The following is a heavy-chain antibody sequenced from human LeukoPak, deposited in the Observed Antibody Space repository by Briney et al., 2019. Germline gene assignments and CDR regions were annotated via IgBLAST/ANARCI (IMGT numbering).Heavy chain of an antibody. D-gene: IGHD3-10*01. CDR1: GGSISSSSYY. J-gene: IGHJ6*03. Sequence: PSETLSLTCTVSGGSISSSSYYWGWIRQPPGKGLEWIGYIYYSGSTNYNPSLKSRVTISVDTSKNQFSLKLSSVTAADTAVYYCARAPPPPITMVRGAVLGKTPYYYYMDVWGKGTTVTISS. CDR3: ARAPPPPITMVRGAVLGKTPYYYYMDV. V-gene: IGHV4-61*05. CDR2: IYYSGST.